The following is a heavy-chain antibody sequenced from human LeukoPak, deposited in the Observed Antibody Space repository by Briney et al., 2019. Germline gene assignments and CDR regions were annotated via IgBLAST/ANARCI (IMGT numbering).Heavy chain of an antibody. CDR3: ARVIGSGSPHAAYYYYMDV. CDR2: ISTYNGNT. Sequence: ASVKVSCKTSGYTFTNFGINWVRQAPGQGLEWMGWISTYNGNTNYAQKLQGRVTMTTDTSTSTAYMELRSLRSDDTAVYYCARVIGSGSPHAAYYYYMDVWGKGTTVTISS. V-gene: IGHV1-18*01. D-gene: IGHD3-10*01. J-gene: IGHJ6*03. CDR1: GYTFTNFG.